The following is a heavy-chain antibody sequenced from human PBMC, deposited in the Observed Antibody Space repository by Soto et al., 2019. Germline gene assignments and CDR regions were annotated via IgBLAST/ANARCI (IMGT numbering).Heavy chain of an antibody. J-gene: IGHJ3*02. CDR2: IIPMLGVR. V-gene: IGHV1-69*02. CDR1: GGTFSTYS. Sequence: QVQLVQSGAEVKKPGSSVKVSCKDSGGTFSTYSMFWVRQAPGQGLEWMGRIIPMLGVRNYAQRFQDRVTITADKSTATVHMELSSVRSEDTALYYCTIGSWSGDVFDIWGQGTMVTVSS. D-gene: IGHD2-21*02. CDR3: TIGSWSGDVFDI.